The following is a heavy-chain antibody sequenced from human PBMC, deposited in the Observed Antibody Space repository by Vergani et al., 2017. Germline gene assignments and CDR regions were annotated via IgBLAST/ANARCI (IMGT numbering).Heavy chain of an antibody. V-gene: IGHV3-23*01. J-gene: IGHJ4*02. D-gene: IGHD2-15*01. CDR1: GFTFNNYA. Sequence: EVQLLESGGGLVQPGGSLRLSCAASGFTFNNYAMAWVRQAPGKGLEWVSTISGSGGSTYYADSVKGRFTISRDNSKNTLYLQMNSLRAEDTAVYYCAXTSWAYCSGGSCYPFDYWGQGTLVTVSS. CDR2: ISGSGGST. CDR3: AXTSWAYCSGGSCYPFDY.